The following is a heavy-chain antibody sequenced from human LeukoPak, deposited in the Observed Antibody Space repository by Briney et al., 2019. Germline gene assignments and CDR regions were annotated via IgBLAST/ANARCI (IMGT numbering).Heavy chain of an antibody. J-gene: IGHJ6*02. Sequence: GGSLRLSFAASGFTFSIYTMNWVRQAPGKGLEWVSFISVSDATIYYADSVKGRFTISRDNAKNSLYLQMNSLRDEDTAVYYCVRDHAWGMDVWGQGTTVTVSS. CDR3: VRDHAWGMDV. V-gene: IGHV3-48*02. CDR2: ISVSDATI. CDR1: GFTFSIYT.